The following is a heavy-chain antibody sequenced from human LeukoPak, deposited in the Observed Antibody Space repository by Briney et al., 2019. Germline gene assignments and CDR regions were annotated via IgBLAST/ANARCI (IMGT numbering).Heavy chain of an antibody. CDR1: GGSISSGGYY. CDR2: IYYSGST. V-gene: IGHV4-31*03. D-gene: IGHD4-17*01. CDR3: ARASTVTTSQVDY. J-gene: IGHJ4*02. Sequence: PSQTLSLTCTVSGGSISSGGYYWSWIRQHPGKGLEWIGYIYYSGSTYYNPSLKSRVTISVDTSKNQFSLKLSSVTAADTAVYYCARASTVTTSQVDYWGQGTLVTVSS.